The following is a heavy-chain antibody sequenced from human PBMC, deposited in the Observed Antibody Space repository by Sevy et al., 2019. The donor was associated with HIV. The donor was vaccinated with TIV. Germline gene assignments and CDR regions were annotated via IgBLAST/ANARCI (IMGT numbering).Heavy chain of an antibody. Sequence: GESLKISCAASGFTFSSYSMNWVRQAPGKGLEWVSSISSSSSYIYYADSVKGRFTNSRDNAKNSLYLQMNSLRAEDTAVYYCARDGLGMEDYYSGMDVWGQGTTVTVSS. J-gene: IGHJ6*02. D-gene: IGHD7-27*01. CDR1: GFTFSSYS. V-gene: IGHV3-21*01. CDR3: ARDGLGMEDYYSGMDV. CDR2: ISSSSSYI.